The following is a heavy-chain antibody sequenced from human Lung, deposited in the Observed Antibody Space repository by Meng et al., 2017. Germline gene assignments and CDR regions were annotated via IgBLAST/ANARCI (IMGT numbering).Heavy chain of an antibody. V-gene: IGHV4-34*01. CDR1: GGSISGSY. Sequence: QVQRQQGVGVLLTASENLSLTCAVYGGSISGSYWSWIRQSPAKGLEWIGKINHGGSTNYNPSLESRVTISVDTPKNQFSLRLTSMTVADTAVYYCARERHSTIIRGVIDFWGQGALVTVSS. CDR3: ARERHSTIIRGVIDF. J-gene: IGHJ4*02. CDR2: INHGGST. D-gene: IGHD3-10*01.